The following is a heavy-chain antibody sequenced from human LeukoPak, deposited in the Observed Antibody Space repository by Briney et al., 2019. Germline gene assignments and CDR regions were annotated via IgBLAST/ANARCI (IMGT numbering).Heavy chain of an antibody. D-gene: IGHD2-21*01. V-gene: IGHV4-38-2*02. Sequence: PSETLSLTCTVSGYSISSGYYWGWIRQPPGKGLEWIGSIYHSGSTYYNPSLKSRVTISVDTSKNQFSLKLSSVTAADTAVYYCAMCSFRNWFDPWGQGTLVTVSS. CDR3: AMCSFRNWFDP. CDR1: GYSISSGYY. J-gene: IGHJ5*02. CDR2: IYHSGST.